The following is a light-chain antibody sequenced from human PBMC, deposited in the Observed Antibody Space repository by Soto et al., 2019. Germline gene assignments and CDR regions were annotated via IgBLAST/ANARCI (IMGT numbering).Light chain of an antibody. CDR3: QQYHIYSWT. CDR1: QDIGTW. J-gene: IGKJ1*01. Sequence: DIQMTQSPSTLSASVGDRVTITCRASQDIGTWLAWYQQKPEKAPKVLIYRASHLESGVPSRFSASGSGTEFSLTIHSLQADDFATYYCQQYHIYSWTFGQGTKVEIK. CDR2: RAS. V-gene: IGKV1-5*03.